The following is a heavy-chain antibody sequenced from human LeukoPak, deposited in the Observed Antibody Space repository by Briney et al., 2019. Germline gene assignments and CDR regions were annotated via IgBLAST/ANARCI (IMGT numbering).Heavy chain of an antibody. CDR2: IIPILGIA. V-gene: IGHV1-69*04. Sequence: SVKVSCRASGGTFSSYAISWVRQAPGQGLEWMGRIIPILGIANYAQKFQGRVTITADKSTSTAYMELSSLRSEDTAVYYCARDFSDDYGGNFYYYYGMDVWGQGTTVTVSS. CDR1: GGTFSSYA. D-gene: IGHD4-23*01. J-gene: IGHJ6*02. CDR3: ARDFSDDYGGNFYYYYGMDV.